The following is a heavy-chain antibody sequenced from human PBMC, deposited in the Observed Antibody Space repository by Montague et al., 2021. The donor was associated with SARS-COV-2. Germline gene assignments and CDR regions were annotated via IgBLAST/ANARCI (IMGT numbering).Heavy chain of an antibody. CDR2: IYYSGST. V-gene: IGHV4-59*01. CDR3: ARGSGWMGNAFDI. J-gene: IGHJ3*02. Sequence: SETLSLTCTVSGGSISSYYWCWIRQPPGKGLEWIGYIYYSGSTNYNPSLKSRVTISVDTSKNQFSLKLCSVTAADTAVYYCARGSGWMGNAFDIWGQGTMVTVAS. CDR1: GGSISSYY. D-gene: IGHD6-19*01.